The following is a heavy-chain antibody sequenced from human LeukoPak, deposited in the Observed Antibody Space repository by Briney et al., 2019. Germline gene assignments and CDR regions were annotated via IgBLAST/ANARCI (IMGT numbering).Heavy chain of an antibody. Sequence: PGGSLRLSCAASGFTFSNYSMAWVRQAPGKGLEWVSFISSSSSYIYYADSVKGRFTISRDNAKNTLYLQMNSLRGEDTAVYYCARGASNRFDYWGQGTLVTVSS. V-gene: IGHV3-21*01. CDR3: ARGASNRFDY. J-gene: IGHJ4*02. CDR2: ISSSSSYI. D-gene: IGHD1-14*01. CDR1: GFTFSNYS.